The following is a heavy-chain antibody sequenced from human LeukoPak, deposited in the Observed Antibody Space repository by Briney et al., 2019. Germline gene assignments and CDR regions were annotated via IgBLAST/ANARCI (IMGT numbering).Heavy chain of an antibody. Sequence: PSETLSLTCTVSGGSIRTFYWTWIRQPPGKGLEWIGYIYYSGSTNYNPSLKSRVTISVDTSKNQFSLKLSSVTAADTAVYYCAREKRTYYYDSSGYYSGRGGAFDIWGQGTMVTVSS. CDR2: IYYSGST. CDR3: AREKRTYYYDSSGYYSGRGGAFDI. J-gene: IGHJ3*02. V-gene: IGHV4-59*01. D-gene: IGHD3-22*01. CDR1: GGSIRTFY.